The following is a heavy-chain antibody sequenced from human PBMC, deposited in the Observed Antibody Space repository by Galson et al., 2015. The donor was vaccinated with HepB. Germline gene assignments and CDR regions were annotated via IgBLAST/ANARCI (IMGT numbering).Heavy chain of an antibody. J-gene: IGHJ4*02. Sequence: SLRLSCAASGFTFSSFAMTWVRQAPGKRPEWVANLNQYGSVMYYVDSVKGRFTISRDNAKNSLYLQMNSLRAEDTAVYFCARENDRSGFYPTDCWGQGTLVTVSS. V-gene: IGHV3-7*03. D-gene: IGHD3-22*01. CDR2: LNQYGSVM. CDR3: ARENDRSGFYPTDC. CDR1: GFTFSSFA.